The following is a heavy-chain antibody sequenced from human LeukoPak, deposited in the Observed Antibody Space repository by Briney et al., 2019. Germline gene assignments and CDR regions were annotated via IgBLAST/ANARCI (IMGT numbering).Heavy chain of an antibody. CDR1: GGSISSYY. J-gene: IGHJ4*02. CDR3: ARAGDFWSGYYPYYFDY. D-gene: IGHD3-3*01. CDR2: IYYSGST. V-gene: IGHV4-59*01. Sequence: SETLSLTCTVSGGSISSYYWSWIRQPPGKGLEWIVYIYYSGSTNYNPSLKSRVTISVDTSKNQFSLKLSSVTAADTAVYYCARAGDFWSGYYPYYFDYWGQGTLVTVSS.